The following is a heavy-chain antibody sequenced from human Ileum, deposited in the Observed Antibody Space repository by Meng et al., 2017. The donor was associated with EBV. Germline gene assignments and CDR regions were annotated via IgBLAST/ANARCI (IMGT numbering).Heavy chain of an antibody. V-gene: IGHV3-74*01. J-gene: IGHJ4*02. CDR2: TNEDGGIT. CDR1: GFRFSRFW. CDR3: SRDLAGPFDD. Sequence: VQTGGTVRLYLAVSGFRFSRFWMHWVRQVPGKGLVWVARTNEDGGITNYADSVKGRFTISRDNTRNTLYLQMNSLRDEDTAVYFCSRDLAGPFDDWGQGTLVTVSS.